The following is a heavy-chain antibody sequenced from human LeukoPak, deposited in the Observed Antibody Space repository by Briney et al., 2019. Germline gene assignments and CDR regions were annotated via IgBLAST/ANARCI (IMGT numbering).Heavy chain of an antibody. CDR2: INPNSGGT. V-gene: IGHV1-2*02. Sequence: ASVKVSCKASGYTFTGYYMHWVRQAPGQGLEWMGWINPNSGGTNYAQKFQGRVTMTRDTSISTAYMELSRLRSDDTAVYYCARRSIYYYGSGSYSSNDAFDIWGQGTMVTVSS. J-gene: IGHJ3*02. CDR1: GYTFTGYY. D-gene: IGHD3-10*01. CDR3: ARRSIYYYGSGSYSSNDAFDI.